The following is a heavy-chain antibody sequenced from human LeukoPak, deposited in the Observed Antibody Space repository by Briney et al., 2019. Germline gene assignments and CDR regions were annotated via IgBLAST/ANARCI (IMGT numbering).Heavy chain of an antibody. CDR1: GGSISSYY. Sequence: PSGTLSLTCTVSGGSISSYYWSWIRQPPGKGLEWIGYIYYSGSTNYNPSLKSRVTISVDTSKNQFSLKLSSVTAADTAVYYCARGEMATTNFDYWGQGTLVTVSS. J-gene: IGHJ4*02. D-gene: IGHD5-24*01. CDR2: IYYSGST. V-gene: IGHV4-59*01. CDR3: ARGEMATTNFDY.